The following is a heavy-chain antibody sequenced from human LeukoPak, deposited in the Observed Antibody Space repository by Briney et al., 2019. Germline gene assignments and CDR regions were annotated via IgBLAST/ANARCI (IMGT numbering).Heavy chain of an antibody. D-gene: IGHD3-22*01. V-gene: IGHV4-31*03. J-gene: IGHJ4*02. CDR1: GGSISSGGYY. Sequence: SQTLSLTCTVSGGSISSGGYYWSWIRQHPGKGLEWIGYIYYSGSTYYNPSLKSRVTISVDTSKNQFSLKLSSVTAADTAVYYCARGGYYDSSGSQKPFDYWGQGTLVTVPS. CDR3: ARGGYYDSSGSQKPFDY. CDR2: IYYSGST.